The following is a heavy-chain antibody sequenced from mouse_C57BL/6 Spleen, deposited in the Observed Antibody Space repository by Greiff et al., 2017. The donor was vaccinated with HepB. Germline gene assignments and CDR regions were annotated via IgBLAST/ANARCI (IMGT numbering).Heavy chain of an antibody. V-gene: IGHV1-66*01. Sequence: VQVVESGPELVKPGASVKISCKASGYSFTSYYIHWVKQRPGQGLEWIGWIYPGSGNTKYNEKFKGKATLTADTSSSTAYMQLSSLTSEDSAVYYCARGSVYYAMDYWGQGTSVTVSS. J-gene: IGHJ4*01. CDR3: ARGSVYYAMDY. CDR2: IYPGSGNT. CDR1: GYSFTSYY.